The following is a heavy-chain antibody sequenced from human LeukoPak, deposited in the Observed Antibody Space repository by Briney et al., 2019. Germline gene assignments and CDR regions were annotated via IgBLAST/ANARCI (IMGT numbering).Heavy chain of an antibody. CDR3: ARDGSWGDYQFYFYMDV. CDR1: GFTFRTFA. V-gene: IGHV3-23*01. J-gene: IGHJ6*03. CDR2: ISASGHYI. D-gene: IGHD2-2*01. Sequence: GGSLRLSCEGSGFTFRTFAMSWVRQAPGKGLEWLSGISASGHYIYQADSVKGRFTISRDNSKNTLYIEINSLRVEDTAVYYCARDGSWGDYQFYFYMDVWGKGTTVTVSS.